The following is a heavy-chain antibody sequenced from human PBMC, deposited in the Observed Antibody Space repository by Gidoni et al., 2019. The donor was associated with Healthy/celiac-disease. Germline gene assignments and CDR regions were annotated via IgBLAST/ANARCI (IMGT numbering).Heavy chain of an antibody. CDR3: ARGHREILVRWGYYFDY. D-gene: IGHD4-17*01. CDR2: INHSGST. Sequence: QVPLQQWGAGLLKPSETLSLTCAVYGGSFSGYYWSWIRQPPGKGLEWIGEINHSGSTNYNPSLKSRVTISVDTSKNQFSLKLSSVTAADTAVYYCARGHREILVRWGYYFDYWGQGTLVTVSS. V-gene: IGHV4-34*01. J-gene: IGHJ4*02. CDR1: GGSFSGYY.